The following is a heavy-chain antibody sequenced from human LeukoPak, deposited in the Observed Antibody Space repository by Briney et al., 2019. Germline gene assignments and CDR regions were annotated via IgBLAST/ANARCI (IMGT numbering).Heavy chain of an antibody. J-gene: IGHJ6*03. CDR1: GYIFTSYA. CDR3: ARVARYFDWLGHYYYMDV. V-gene: IGHV1-3*03. CDR2: INVGNGNT. Sequence: ASVKVSCKASGYIFTSYAMHWVRQAPGQRLQWMGWINVGNGNTKYSQEFQGRVTITRDTSATTVYMELSSLRSEDTAVYYCARVARYFDWLGHYYYMDVWGKGTTVTISS. D-gene: IGHD3-9*01.